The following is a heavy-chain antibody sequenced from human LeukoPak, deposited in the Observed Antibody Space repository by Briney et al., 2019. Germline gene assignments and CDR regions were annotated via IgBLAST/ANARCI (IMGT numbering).Heavy chain of an antibody. CDR2: INPSSGGT. CDR1: GYTFTGYY. Sequence: ASVKVACKASGYTFTGYYMHWVRQAPGQGLEWMGWINPSSGGTNYAQKFQGRVTMTRDTSISTAYMELSRLRSDDTAVYYCARGVTMIAYDPWGQGTLVTVSS. D-gene: IGHD3-22*01. CDR3: ARGVTMIAYDP. J-gene: IGHJ5*02. V-gene: IGHV1-2*02.